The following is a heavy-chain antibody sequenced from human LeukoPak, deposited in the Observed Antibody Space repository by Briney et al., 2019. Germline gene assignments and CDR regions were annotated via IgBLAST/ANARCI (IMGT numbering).Heavy chain of an antibody. CDR3: TRDRPLLGYCSGGSCYADFDY. Sequence: GGSLRLSCTASGFTFGDYAMSWFRQAPGKGLEWVGFIRSKAYGGTTEYAASVKGRFTISRDDSKSIAYLQTNSLKTEDTAVYYCTRDRPLLGYCSGGSCYADFDYWGQGTLVTVSS. D-gene: IGHD2-15*01. CDR1: GFTFGDYA. V-gene: IGHV3-49*03. J-gene: IGHJ4*02. CDR2: IRSKAYGGTT.